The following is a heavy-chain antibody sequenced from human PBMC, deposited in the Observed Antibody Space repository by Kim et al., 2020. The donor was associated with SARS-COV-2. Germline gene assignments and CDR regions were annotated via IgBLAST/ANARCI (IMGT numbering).Heavy chain of an antibody. CDR3: ARDPVGDRGYFDY. V-gene: IGHV1-46*01. J-gene: IGHJ4*02. Sequence: YAQKFQGRVSLTRDTSTSTVDMELSSLRSEHTAVYYCARDPVGDRGYFDYWGQGTLVTVSS. D-gene: IGHD3-10*01.